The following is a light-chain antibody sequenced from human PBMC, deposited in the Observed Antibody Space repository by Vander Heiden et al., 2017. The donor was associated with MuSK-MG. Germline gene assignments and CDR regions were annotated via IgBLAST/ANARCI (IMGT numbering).Light chain of an antibody. J-gene: IGKJ2*01. Sequence: VMTQSPLSLPVTLGETASSSCRSSETLNHNGDNYLDWYVQKPGQSPQLLIYLASTRASGVPARFSGSGSGTDFTLKISRVEAEDVGVYYCMQGRQSPYTFGQGTKLEIK. CDR1: ETLNHNGDNY. CDR3: MQGRQSPYT. CDR2: LAS. V-gene: IGKV2-28*01.